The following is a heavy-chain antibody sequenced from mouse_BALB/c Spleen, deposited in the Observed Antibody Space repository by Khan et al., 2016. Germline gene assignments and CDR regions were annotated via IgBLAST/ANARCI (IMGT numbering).Heavy chain of an antibody. CDR3: ARHYYGGRRNYFDY. Sequence: QIQLVQSGPELKKPGETVKISCKASGYTLTNYGMNWVKQAPGKGLKWMGWINTYTGKATYADDFKGRFAFSLETSASTAYLQINSLKHEDKATYFCARHYYGGRRNYFDYWGQGTTLTVSS. CDR1: GYTLTNYG. CDR2: INTYTGKA. D-gene: IGHD1-1*01. J-gene: IGHJ2*01. V-gene: IGHV9-1*02.